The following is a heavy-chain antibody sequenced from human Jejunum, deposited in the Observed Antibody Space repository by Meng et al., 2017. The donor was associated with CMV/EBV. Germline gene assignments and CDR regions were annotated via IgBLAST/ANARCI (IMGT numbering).Heavy chain of an antibody. Sequence: QAQLVESGSASKKPCASVNVSGKSSGYSFYNYGSTWVRPAHGQGLDWMGWINAYNGDTNYAQTLQGRVTMTTDTSTSTDYMELRSLRSADKAVDYCARVAVGITAGDYWGQGTLVTVSS. D-gene: IGHD1-26*01. CDR1: GYSFYNYG. CDR2: INAYNGDT. J-gene: IGHJ4*02. V-gene: IGHV1-18*01. CDR3: ARVAVGITAGDY.